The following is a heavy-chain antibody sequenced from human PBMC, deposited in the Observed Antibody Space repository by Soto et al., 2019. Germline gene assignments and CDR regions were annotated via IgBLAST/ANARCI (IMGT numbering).Heavy chain of an antibody. CDR2: INPNSGDT. D-gene: IGHD3-3*01. J-gene: IGHJ6*02. CDR3: ARDEYYDFWSGYLNYGMDV. Sequence: ASVKVSCKASGYTFTGYYMHWVRQAPGQGLEWMGWINPNSGDTNYAQKFQGWVTMTRDTSISTAYMELSRLRSDDTAVYYCARDEYYDFWSGYLNYGMDVWGQGTKVTVSS. V-gene: IGHV1-2*04. CDR1: GYTFTGYY.